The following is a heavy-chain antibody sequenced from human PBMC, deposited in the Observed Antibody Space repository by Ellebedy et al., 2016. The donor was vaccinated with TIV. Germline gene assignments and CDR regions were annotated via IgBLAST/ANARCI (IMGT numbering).Heavy chain of an antibody. Sequence: SETLSLTXAVYGGSFSGYYWSWIRQPPGKGLEWIGEINHSGSTNYNPSLKSRVTISVDTSKNQFSLKLSSVTAADTAVYYCAIRGYSSSWYDYWGQGTLVTVSS. CDR1: GGSFSGYY. J-gene: IGHJ4*02. D-gene: IGHD6-13*01. V-gene: IGHV4-34*01. CDR2: INHSGST. CDR3: AIRGYSSSWYDY.